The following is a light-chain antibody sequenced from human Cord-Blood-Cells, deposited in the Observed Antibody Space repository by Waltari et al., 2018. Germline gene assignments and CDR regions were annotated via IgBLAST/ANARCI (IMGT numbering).Light chain of an antibody. CDR1: QCVSSSY. CDR2: GTS. V-gene: IGKV3-20*01. Sequence: EIVLTQSPGTLPLSPGEIATLSCRASQCVSSSYLAWYQQKPGQAPRLLIYGTSSRATGIPDRFSGSGSGTDFTLTISRLEPEDFAVYYCQQYGSSPLTFGPGTKVDIK. J-gene: IGKJ3*01. CDR3: QQYGSSPLT.